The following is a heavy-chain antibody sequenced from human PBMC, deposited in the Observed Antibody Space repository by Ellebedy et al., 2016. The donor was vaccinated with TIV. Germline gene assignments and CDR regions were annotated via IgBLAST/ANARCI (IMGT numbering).Heavy chain of an antibody. Sequence: AASVKVSCKASGYTFTKFYMYWVRQAPGQGLEWMGMINPSGGNTNYAQKFQGRVTMTRDTSTTTIYMELSSLRSEDTAVYYCARDSGQFGFDLWGQGTMVTVSS. J-gene: IGHJ3*01. CDR2: INPSGGNT. D-gene: IGHD3-10*01. V-gene: IGHV1-46*01. CDR3: ARDSGQFGFDL. CDR1: GYTFTKFY.